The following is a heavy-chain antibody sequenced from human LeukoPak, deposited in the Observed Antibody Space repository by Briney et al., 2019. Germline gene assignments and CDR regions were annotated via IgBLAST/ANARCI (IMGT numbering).Heavy chain of an antibody. CDR2: IYYSGST. CDR1: GGSISSGDYY. D-gene: IGHD6-13*01. J-gene: IGHJ4*02. Sequence: SETLSLTCTVSGGSISSGDYYWSWIRQPPGTGLEWIAYIYYSGSTYYNPSLKSRVTISVDTSKNQFSLKLSSVTAADTAVYYCARMKDPPGIAAAWIDYWGQGTLVTVSS. V-gene: IGHV4-30-4*01. CDR3: ARMKDPPGIAAAWIDY.